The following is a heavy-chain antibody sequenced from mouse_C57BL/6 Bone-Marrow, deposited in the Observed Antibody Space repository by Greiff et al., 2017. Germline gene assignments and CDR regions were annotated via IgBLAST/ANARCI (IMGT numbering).Heavy chain of an antibody. V-gene: IGHV3-6*01. CDR1: GYSITSGYY. CDR2: ISYDGSN. J-gene: IGHJ2*01. Sequence: EVQLQESGPGLVKPSQSLSLTCSVTGYSITSGYYWNWIRQFPGNKLEWMGYISYDGSNNYNPSLKNRISITRATSKNQFFLKLNSVTTEDTATYYCARAPLGTHFDLDYWGQGTTLTVSS. CDR3: ARAPLGTHFDLDY. D-gene: IGHD3-3*01.